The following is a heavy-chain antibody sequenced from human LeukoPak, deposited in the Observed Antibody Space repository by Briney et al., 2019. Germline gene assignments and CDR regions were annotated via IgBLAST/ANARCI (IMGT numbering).Heavy chain of an antibody. CDR1: GFTFSSYG. CDR2: IWYDGSNK. J-gene: IGHJ4*02. V-gene: IGHV3-33*01. Sequence: GGSLRLSCAASGFTFSSYGMHWVRQAPGKGLEWVAVIWYDGSNKYYADSVKGRFTISRDNSKNTLYLQMNSLRAEDTAVYYCARDVGATLFYYFDYWGQGTLVTVSS. D-gene: IGHD1-26*01. CDR3: ARDVGATLFYYFDY.